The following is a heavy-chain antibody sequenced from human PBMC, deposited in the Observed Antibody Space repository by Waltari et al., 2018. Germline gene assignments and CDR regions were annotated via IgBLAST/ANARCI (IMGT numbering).Heavy chain of an antibody. CDR3: ARDRVRGGIKRYYDSMPGYYHYGMDV. V-gene: IGHV4-59*01. Sequence: QVQLQESGPGLLKPSETLSLTCTVSGDSISSSYWSWIWQRPGKGLEWIGLIFHISNTRYNPSRESRVTISVDTSKNQLFLNLNSVTAADTAMYYCARDRVRGGIKRYYDSMPGYYHYGMDVWGQGTTVTVSS. D-gene: IGHD3-22*01. J-gene: IGHJ6*02. CDR2: IFHISNT. CDR1: GDSISSSY.